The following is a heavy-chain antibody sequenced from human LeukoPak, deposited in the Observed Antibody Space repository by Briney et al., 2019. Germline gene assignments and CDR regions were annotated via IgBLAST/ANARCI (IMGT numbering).Heavy chain of an antibody. CDR2: INHSGST. J-gene: IGHJ4*02. CDR3: ARRDGAFDF. Sequence: SETLSLTCAVYGVSFSGYYWSWIRQPPGKGLEWIGEINHSGSTNYNPSLKSRVTISVDTSKNQFSLKLSSVTAADTAVYYCARRDGAFDFWGQGTLVTVSS. D-gene: IGHD5-24*01. V-gene: IGHV4-34*01. CDR1: GVSFSGYY.